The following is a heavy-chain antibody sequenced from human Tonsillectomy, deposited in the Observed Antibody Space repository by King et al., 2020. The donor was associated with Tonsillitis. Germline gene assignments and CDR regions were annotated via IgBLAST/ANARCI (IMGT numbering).Heavy chain of an antibody. Sequence: RGGGGGGVGQPGRSLRLSCAAPGVTFANYALHWVRHAPGKGLEWGSAMSWNVGNIHYADSVRGRVTTSREKAKNSLYLQMNSLRAEDTTLYYCAKGTQGASIIGEFACGGQGTLVTVSS. V-gene: IGHV3-9*01. D-gene: IGHD3-3*01. CDR1: GVTFANYA. CDR3: AKGTQGASIIGEFAC. CDR2: MSWNVGNI. J-gene: IGHJ4*02.